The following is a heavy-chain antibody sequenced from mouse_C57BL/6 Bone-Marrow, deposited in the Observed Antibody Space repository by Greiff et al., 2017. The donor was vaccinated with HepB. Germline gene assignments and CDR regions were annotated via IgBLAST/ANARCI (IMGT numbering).Heavy chain of an antibody. Sequence: VQLQHSGPELVKPGDSVKISCKASGYSFTGYFMNWVMQSHGKSLEWIGRINPYNGDTFYNQKFKGKATLTVDKSSSTAHMELRSLTSEDSAVYYCARPNYYGSLAWFAYWGQGTLVTVSA. V-gene: IGHV1-20*01. D-gene: IGHD1-1*01. CDR3: ARPNYYGSLAWFAY. CDR2: INPYNGDT. CDR1: GYSFTGYF. J-gene: IGHJ3*01.